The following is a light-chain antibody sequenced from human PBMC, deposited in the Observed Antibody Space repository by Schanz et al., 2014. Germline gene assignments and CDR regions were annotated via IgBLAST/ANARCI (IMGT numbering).Light chain of an antibody. CDR1: SSDVGTYNY. Sequence: QSVLTQPPSASGSPGQSVTISCTGTSSDVGTYNYVSWYQQHPGKAPQLMIYEVTKRPSGVPDRFSGSKSGNTASLTVSGLQAEDEADYYCCSYAGSSAFWVFGGGTKLTVL. CDR2: EVT. CDR3: CSYAGSSAFWV. J-gene: IGLJ3*02. V-gene: IGLV2-8*01.